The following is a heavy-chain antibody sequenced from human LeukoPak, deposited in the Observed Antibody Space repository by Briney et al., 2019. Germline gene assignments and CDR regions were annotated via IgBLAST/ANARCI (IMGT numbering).Heavy chain of an antibody. CDR2: INQDESEK. Sequence: GGSLRLSCAASGFTFSNYWMSWVRQAPGKGLEWVANINQDESEKYYVDSVKGRFTISRDNAKNSLYLQMNSLRAEDTAVYYCARVRVSSYYGMDIWGQGATVTVSS. CDR1: GFTFSNYW. CDR3: ARVRVSSYYGMDI. J-gene: IGHJ6*02. V-gene: IGHV3-7*05. D-gene: IGHD2/OR15-2a*01.